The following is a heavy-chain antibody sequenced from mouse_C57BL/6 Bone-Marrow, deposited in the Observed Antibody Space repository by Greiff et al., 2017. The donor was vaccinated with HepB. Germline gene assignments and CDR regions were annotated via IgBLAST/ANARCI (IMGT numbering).Heavy chain of an antibody. CDR1: GFTFSSYA. CDR2: ISDGGSYT. CDR3: ARGGFAWFAY. V-gene: IGHV5-4*01. Sequence: EVQVVESGGGLVKPGGSLKLSCAASGFTFSSYAMSWVRQTPEKRLEWVATISDGGSYTYYPDNVKGRFTISRDNAKNNLYLQMSHLKSEDTAMYYCARGGFAWFAYWGQGTLVTVSA. J-gene: IGHJ3*01.